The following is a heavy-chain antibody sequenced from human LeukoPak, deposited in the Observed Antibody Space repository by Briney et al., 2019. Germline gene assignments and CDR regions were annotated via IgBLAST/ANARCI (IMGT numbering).Heavy chain of an antibody. CDR1: DGSISDSY. D-gene: IGHD4-23*01. CDR2: IFYTGFT. Sequence: SETLSLTCTVSDGSISDSYWSWIQQSPGKGLEWVGYIFYTGFTHYNPSLESRVTISVDTSKNQFSLRLNSVTAADTAVYYCARDAYGGNSWGWFDPWGQGTLVTVSS. J-gene: IGHJ5*02. CDR3: ARDAYGGNSWGWFDP. V-gene: IGHV4-59*01.